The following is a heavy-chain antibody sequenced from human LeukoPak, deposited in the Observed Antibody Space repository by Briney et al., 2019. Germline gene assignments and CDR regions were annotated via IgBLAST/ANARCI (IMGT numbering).Heavy chain of an antibody. V-gene: IGHV3-7*01. D-gene: IGHD3-22*01. CDR2: INQDGSDK. CDR3: AGRYYYDSSGYPDAFDI. CDR1: GFTYSNYR. Sequence: GGSLRLSCAASGFTYSNYRMIWVRQAPGRGLEWVANINQDGSDKSYVDSVKSRFTISRDNSKNTLYLQMNGLRAEDTAVYYCAGRYYYDSSGYPDAFDIWGQGTMVTVSS. J-gene: IGHJ3*02.